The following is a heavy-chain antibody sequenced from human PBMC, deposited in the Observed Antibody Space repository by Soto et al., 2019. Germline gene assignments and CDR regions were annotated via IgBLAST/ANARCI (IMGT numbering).Heavy chain of an antibody. J-gene: IGHJ4*02. V-gene: IGHV3-48*01. CDR2: ISSSSSTI. Sequence: GGSLRLSCAASGFTFSSYSMNWVRQAPGKGLEWVSYISSSSSTIYYADSVKGRFTISRDNAKNSLYLQMNSLRAEDTAVYYCERDLYSNYNVIRPFDYWGQGTLVNVSS. CDR3: ERDLYSNYNVIRPFDY. CDR1: GFTFSSYS. D-gene: IGHD4-4*01.